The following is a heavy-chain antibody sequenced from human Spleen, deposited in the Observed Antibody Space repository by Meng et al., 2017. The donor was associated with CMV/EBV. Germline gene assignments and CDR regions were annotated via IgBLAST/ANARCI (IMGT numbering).Heavy chain of an antibody. D-gene: IGHD2-2*01. CDR3: ARDATSWYNWFDP. Sequence: EVQVAESGGGLVKPGGSLRLSCAASGCTFSSYSMNWVRQAPGKGLEWVSTISSSSSYKYYADSVKGRFTISRDNAKNSLYLQMNSLRAEDTAVYYCARDATSWYNWFDPWGQGTLVTVSS. CDR1: GCTFSSYS. CDR2: ISSSSSYK. V-gene: IGHV3-21*01. J-gene: IGHJ5*02.